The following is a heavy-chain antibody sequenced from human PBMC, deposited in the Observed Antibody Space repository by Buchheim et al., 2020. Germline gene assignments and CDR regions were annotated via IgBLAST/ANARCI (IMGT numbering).Heavy chain of an antibody. Sequence: EVQLLESGGGSVRPGGSLRLSCAASGFTFSIYAMSWVRQSPEKGLEWVSGISDSGASTYDADSVKARFTISRDNSKDTLYLQMNSLRAEDTAVYHCAILTAGRGLDDWGQGTL. CDR2: ISDSGAST. CDR1: GFTFSIYA. J-gene: IGHJ4*02. D-gene: IGHD1-20*01. CDR3: AILTAGRGLDD. V-gene: IGHV3-23*01.